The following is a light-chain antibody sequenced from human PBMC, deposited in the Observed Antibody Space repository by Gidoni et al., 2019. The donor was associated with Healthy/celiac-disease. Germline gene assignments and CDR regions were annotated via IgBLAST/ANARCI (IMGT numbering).Light chain of an antibody. CDR3: QVWDSSSDHPGDVV. CDR2: YDS. Sequence: SSVLTQPPSVSVAPGQTARITCGGNNIGSKSVHWYQQKPGQAPVLVIYYDSDRPSGIPERFSGSNSGNTATLTISRVEAGDEADYYCQVWDSSSDHPGDVVFGGGTKLTVL. CDR1: NIGSKS. J-gene: IGLJ2*01. V-gene: IGLV3-21*04.